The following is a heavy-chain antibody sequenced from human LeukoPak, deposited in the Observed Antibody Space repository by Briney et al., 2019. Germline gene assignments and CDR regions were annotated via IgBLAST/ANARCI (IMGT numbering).Heavy chain of an antibody. V-gene: IGHV3-7*01. Sequence: PGGSLRLSCAASGFTFSSYWMSWVRQAPGKGLEWVANIKQDGSEKYYVDSVKGRFTISRDNAKNSLYLQMNSLRAEDTAVYYCARDQSTLWFGELLPYQRDAFDIWGQGTMVTVPS. CDR2: IKQDGSEK. D-gene: IGHD3-10*01. CDR3: ARDQSTLWFGELLPYQRDAFDI. CDR1: GFTFSSYW. J-gene: IGHJ3*02.